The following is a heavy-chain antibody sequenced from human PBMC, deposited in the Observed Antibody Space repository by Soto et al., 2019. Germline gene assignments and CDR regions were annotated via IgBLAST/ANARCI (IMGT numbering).Heavy chain of an antibody. CDR2: IYSGGSA. CDR1: GFTVSSNY. J-gene: IGHJ4*02. CDR3: ARHGYSYGGSYFDY. Sequence: GGSLRLSCAASGFTVSSNYMSWVRQAPGKGLEWVSVIYSGGSAYYADSVKGRFTISRDNSKNTLYLQMNSLRAEDTAVYYCARHGYSYGGSYFDYWGQGTLVTVSS. D-gene: IGHD5-18*01. V-gene: IGHV3-66*04.